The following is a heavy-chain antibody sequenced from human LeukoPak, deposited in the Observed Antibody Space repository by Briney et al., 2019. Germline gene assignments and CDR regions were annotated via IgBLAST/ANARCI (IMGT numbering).Heavy chain of an antibody. CDR1: GYTFSSYA. CDR2: ISGSSGNT. V-gene: IGHV1-18*01. J-gene: IGHJ4*02. D-gene: IGHD4-17*01. Sequence: APVKVSCKASGYTFSSYAITWVRQAPGQGLEWMGWISGSSGNTRYAQKFQGRVTVTADTSTSTAYMELELESLRSDDTAVYYCVRESPTGFDYWGQGTLVTVSS. CDR3: VRESPTGFDY.